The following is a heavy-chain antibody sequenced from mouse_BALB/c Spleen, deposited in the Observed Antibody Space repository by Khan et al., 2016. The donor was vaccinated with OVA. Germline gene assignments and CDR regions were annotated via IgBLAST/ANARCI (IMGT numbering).Heavy chain of an antibody. D-gene: IGHD4-1*01. CDR2: INSGSTTI. CDR3: ARGNWAY. V-gene: IGHV5-17*02. CDR1: GFTFSSFG. J-gene: IGHJ2*01. Sequence: EVELVESGGGLVQPGGSRKLSCAASGFTFSSFGMHWVRQAPEKGLEWVAYINSGSTTIYYADPVKGRFTVSRANPKNTLFLQMTSLRSEDTAMYYCARGNWAYWGQGTTLTVSS.